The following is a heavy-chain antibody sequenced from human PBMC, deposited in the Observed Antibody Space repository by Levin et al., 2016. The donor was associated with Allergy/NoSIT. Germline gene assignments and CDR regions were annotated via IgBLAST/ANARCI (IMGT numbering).Heavy chain of an antibody. Sequence: GGSLRLSCAASGFTFSSYAMHWVRQAPGKGLEWVAVISYDGSNKYYADSVKGRFTISRDNSKNTLYLQMNSLRAEDTAVYYCASPFEKWLRLPFDYWGQGTLVTVSS. D-gene: IGHD5-12*01. CDR1: GFTFSSYA. V-gene: IGHV3-30*04. J-gene: IGHJ4*02. CDR3: ASPFEKWLRLPFDY. CDR2: ISYDGSNK.